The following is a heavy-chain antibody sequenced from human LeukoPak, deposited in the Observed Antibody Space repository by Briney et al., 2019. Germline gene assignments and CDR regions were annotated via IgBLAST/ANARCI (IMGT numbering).Heavy chain of an antibody. CDR3: ARVGYCSGGSCYYAFDI. CDR2: IYYSGST. D-gene: IGHD2-15*01. V-gene: IGHV4-61*01. CDR1: GGSVSSGSYY. Sequence: SETLSLTCTVSGGSVSSGSYYWSWIRQPPGKGLEWIGYIYYSGSTNYNPSLKSRVTISVDTSKNQFSLKLSSVTAADTVVYYCARVGYCSGGSCYYAFDIWGQGTMVTVSS. J-gene: IGHJ3*02.